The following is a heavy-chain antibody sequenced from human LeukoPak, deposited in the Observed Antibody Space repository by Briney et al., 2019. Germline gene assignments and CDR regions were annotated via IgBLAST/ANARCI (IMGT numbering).Heavy chain of an antibody. CDR3: AREFYYDSSGHDY. Sequence: ASVKVPCKASGGTFSSYAISWVRQAPGQGLEWMGRIIPIFGTANYAQKFQGRVTITTDESTSTAYMELSSLRSEDTAVYYCAREFYYDSSGHDYWGQGTLVTVSS. D-gene: IGHD3-22*01. J-gene: IGHJ4*02. CDR1: GGTFSSYA. V-gene: IGHV1-69*05. CDR2: IIPIFGTA.